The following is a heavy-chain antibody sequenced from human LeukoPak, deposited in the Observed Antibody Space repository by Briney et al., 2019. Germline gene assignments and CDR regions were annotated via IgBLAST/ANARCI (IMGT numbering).Heavy chain of an antibody. CDR3: ARVPTNYYGSGSPFLYYYGMDV. Sequence: SETLSLTCTVSGGSISSYYWSWIRQPSGKGLEWIGYIYYSGSTNYNPSLKSRVTISVDTSKNQFSLKLSSVTAADTAVYYCARVPTNYYGSGSPFLYYYGMDVWGQGTTVTVSS. J-gene: IGHJ6*02. CDR1: GGSISSYY. D-gene: IGHD3-10*01. V-gene: IGHV4-59*01. CDR2: IYYSGST.